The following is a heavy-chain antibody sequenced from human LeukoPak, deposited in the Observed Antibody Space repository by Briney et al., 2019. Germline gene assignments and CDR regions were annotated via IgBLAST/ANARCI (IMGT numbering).Heavy chain of an antibody. V-gene: IGHV4-59*01. J-gene: IGHJ4*02. CDR2: IYYSGST. CDR3: ARVRYYYGSSGYYEPPYFDY. D-gene: IGHD3-22*01. CDR1: GGSISSYY. Sequence: PSETLSLTCTVSGGSISSYYWSWIRQPPGKGLEWIGYIYYSGSTNYNPSLKSRVTISVDTSKNQFSLKLSSVTAADTAVYYCARVRYYYGSSGYYEPPYFDYWGQGTLVTVSS.